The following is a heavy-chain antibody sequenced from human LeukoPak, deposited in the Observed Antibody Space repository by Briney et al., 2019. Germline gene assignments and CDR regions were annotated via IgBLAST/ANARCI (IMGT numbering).Heavy chain of an antibody. CDR1: GFSLTTTGMC. CDR3: ARTTYYSESGGYTLGYFDF. Sequence: SGPALVKPKQTLTLTCAFSGFSLTTTGMCVSWIRQPPGKALEWLARIDWDGDKYYSTSLKTNLTISKDTSKNQVVLIMTNVDPVDTATYYCARTTYYSESGGYTLGYFDFWGQGTRVTVSS. CDR2: IDWDGDK. J-gene: IGHJ4*02. V-gene: IGHV2-70*11. D-gene: IGHD3-22*01.